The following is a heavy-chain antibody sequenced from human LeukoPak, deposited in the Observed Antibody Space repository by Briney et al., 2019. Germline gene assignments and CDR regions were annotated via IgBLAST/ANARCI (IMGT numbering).Heavy chain of an antibody. J-gene: IGHJ3*02. D-gene: IGHD4-17*01. V-gene: IGHV4-34*01. Sequence: SETLSLTCAVYGGSLSGYYWSRIRQPPGKGLEWIGEINHSGSTNYNPSLKSRVTISIDTSKNQFSLKLSSVTTADTAVYYCARDQVTVTKGFDIWGLGTMVSVSS. CDR2: INHSGST. CDR1: GGSLSGYY. CDR3: ARDQVTVTKGFDI.